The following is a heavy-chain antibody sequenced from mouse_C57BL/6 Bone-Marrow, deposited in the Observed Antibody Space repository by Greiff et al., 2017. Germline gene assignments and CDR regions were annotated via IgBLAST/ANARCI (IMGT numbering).Heavy chain of an antibody. CDR3: ARRAAQATWAMDY. J-gene: IGHJ4*01. CDR1: GYTFTSYS. Sequence: VQLQQPGAELVKPGASVKMSCKASGYTFTSYSITWVKQRPGQGLEWIGDIYPGSGSTNYNEKFKSKATLTVDTSSSTAYMQLSSLTSEDSAVYYCARRAAQATWAMDYWGQGTSVTVSS. V-gene: IGHV1-55*01. D-gene: IGHD3-2*02. CDR2: IYPGSGST.